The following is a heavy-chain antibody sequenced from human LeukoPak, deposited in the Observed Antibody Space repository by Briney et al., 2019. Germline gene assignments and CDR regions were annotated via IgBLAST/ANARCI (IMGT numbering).Heavy chain of an antibody. CDR3: AKVVSSSWGYFDY. CDR2: ISYDGSNK. Sequence: GGSLRLSCAASGFTFSSYGIHWVRQAPGKGLEWVAVISYDGSNKYYADSVKGRFTISRDNSKNTLYLQMNSLRAEDTAVYYCAKVVSSSWGYFDYWGQGTLVTVSS. CDR1: GFTFSSYG. V-gene: IGHV3-30*18. J-gene: IGHJ4*02. D-gene: IGHD6-13*01.